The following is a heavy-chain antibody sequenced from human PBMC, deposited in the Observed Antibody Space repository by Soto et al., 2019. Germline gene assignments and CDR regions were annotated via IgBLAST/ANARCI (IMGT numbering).Heavy chain of an antibody. Sequence: QVQLVQSGAEVKKPWSSVKVSCKASGGTFSSYAISWVRQAPGQGLEWMGGIIPIFGTANYAQKFQGRVTITADKSTSTAYMELSSLSSEDTAVYYCARDYPPGYGGKLGDYWGQGTLVTVSS. CDR2: IIPIFGTA. V-gene: IGHV1-69*06. D-gene: IGHD4-17*01. J-gene: IGHJ4*02. CDR3: ARDYPPGYGGKLGDY. CDR1: GGTFSSYA.